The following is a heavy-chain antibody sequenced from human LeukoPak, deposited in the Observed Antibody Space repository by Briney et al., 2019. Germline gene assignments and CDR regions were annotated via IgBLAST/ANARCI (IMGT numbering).Heavy chain of an antibody. CDR2: ITYTGST. V-gene: IGHV4-59*01. Sequence: SETLSLTCTVSGGSISNYYWTWIRQPPGKGLEWIGYITYTGSTDSNPSLKSRVTISADTSKDQFSLKLIAVTAADTAIYYCARGTIARLGPFDCWGQGTLVTVSS. CDR3: ARGTIARLGPFDC. CDR1: GGSISNYY. D-gene: IGHD6-6*01. J-gene: IGHJ4*02.